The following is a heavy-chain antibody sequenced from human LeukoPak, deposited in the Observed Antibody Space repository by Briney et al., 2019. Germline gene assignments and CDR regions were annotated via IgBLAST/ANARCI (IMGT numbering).Heavy chain of an antibody. J-gene: IGHJ6*04. D-gene: IGHD3-3*01. CDR3: ARVEKGFWSGFKMDV. CDR2: ISGGGGII. V-gene: IGHV3-48*01. Sequence: GGSLRLSCTGSGYSFSSHSMTWVRQAPGKGLEWIAYISGGGGIIDYADSVKGRFTTSRANDNNSLYLQMSRLTGEDTAVYFCARVEKGFWSGFKMDVWGMGTTVTVSS. CDR1: GYSFSSHS.